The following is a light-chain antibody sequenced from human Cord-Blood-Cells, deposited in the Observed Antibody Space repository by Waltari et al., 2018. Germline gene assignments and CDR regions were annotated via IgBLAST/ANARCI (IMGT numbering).Light chain of an antibody. J-gene: IGLJ2*01. CDR1: SSDGGGYNY. CDR2: DVS. Sequence: QSALTQPASVSGSPGQSITISCTGTSSDGGGYNYVSWYQQHPGKAPKLMIYDVSNRPSGLSNRFSGSKSGNTASLTISGLQAEDEADYYCSSYTSSSTLYVVFGGGTKLTVL. V-gene: IGLV2-14*01. CDR3: SSYTSSSTLYVV.